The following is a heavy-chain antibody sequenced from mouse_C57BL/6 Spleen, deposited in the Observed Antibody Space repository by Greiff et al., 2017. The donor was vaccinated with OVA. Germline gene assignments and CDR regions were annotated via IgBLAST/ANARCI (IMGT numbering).Heavy chain of an antibody. CDR2: INPSTGGT. V-gene: IGHV1-42*01. CDR3: ARGYDYDVGACAY. J-gene: IGHJ3*01. CDR1: GYSFTGYY. Sequence: EVMLVESGPELVKPGASVKISCKASGYSFTGYYMNWVKQSPEKSLEWIGEINPSTGGTTYNQKFKAKATLTVDKSSSTAYMQLKSLTSEDSAVYYCARGYDYDVGACAYWGQGTLVTVSA. D-gene: IGHD2-4*01.